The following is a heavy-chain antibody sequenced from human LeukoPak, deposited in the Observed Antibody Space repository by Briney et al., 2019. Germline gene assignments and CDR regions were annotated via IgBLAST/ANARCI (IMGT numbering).Heavy chain of an antibody. V-gene: IGHV4-4*07. J-gene: IGHJ4*02. CDR2: IYTSGST. CDR3: VAVVRGVPFDY. Sequence: SETLSLTCTVSGGSISSYHWSWIRQPAGKGLEWIGRIYTSGSTNYNPSLKSRVTMSVGTSKNQFSLKLSSVTAADTAVYYCVAVVRGVPFDYWGQGTLVTVSS. CDR1: GGSISSYH. D-gene: IGHD3-10*01.